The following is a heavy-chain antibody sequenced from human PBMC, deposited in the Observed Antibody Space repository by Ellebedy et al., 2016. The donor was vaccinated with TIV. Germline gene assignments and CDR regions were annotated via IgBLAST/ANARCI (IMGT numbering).Heavy chain of an antibody. J-gene: IGHJ5*01. CDR2: IYWSGRS. V-gene: IGHV4-31*03. CDR1: GDFMSNGGYY. CDR3: AKKLDS. Sequence: MPSETLSLTCTVSGDFMSNGGYYWSWIRQHPGKGLEWLGYIYWSGRSLYNPSLKSRLTISVDKSSNQFSLTLTSATAADTGVYYCAKKLDSWGRGTLVTASS.